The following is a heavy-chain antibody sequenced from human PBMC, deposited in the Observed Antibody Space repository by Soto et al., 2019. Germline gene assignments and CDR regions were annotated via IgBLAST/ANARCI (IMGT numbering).Heavy chain of an antibody. CDR1: GGTFSSYT. V-gene: IGHV1-69*08. D-gene: IGHD1-26*01. J-gene: IGHJ3*02. Sequence: QVQLVQSGAEVKKPGSSVKVSCKASGGTFSSYTISWVRQAPGQGLEWMGRIIPILGIANYAQKFQGRVTITADKSTSTAYMELSSPRSEDTAVYYCARDRGSYYAFDIWGQGTMVTVSS. CDR2: IIPILGIA. CDR3: ARDRGSYYAFDI.